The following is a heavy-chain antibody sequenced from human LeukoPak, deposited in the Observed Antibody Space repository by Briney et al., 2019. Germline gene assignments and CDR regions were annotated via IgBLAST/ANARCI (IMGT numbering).Heavy chain of an antibody. CDR3: AKEGTQKGFTMTHSQH. D-gene: IGHD3-22*01. V-gene: IGHV3-23*01. J-gene: IGHJ1*01. CDR2: ISGSGGST. Sequence: GGSLRLSCAASGFTFSSYWMSWVRQAPGKGLEWVSAISGSGGSTYYADSVKGRFTISRDNSKNTLYLQMNSLRAEDTAVYYCAKEGTQKGFTMTHSQHWGQGTLVTVSS. CDR1: GFTFSSYW.